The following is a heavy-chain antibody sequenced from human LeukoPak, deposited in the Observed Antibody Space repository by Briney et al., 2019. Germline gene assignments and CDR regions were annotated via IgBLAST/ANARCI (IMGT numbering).Heavy chain of an antibody. V-gene: IGHV4-4*07. Sequence: SETLSLTCTVSGGSISSYYWSWLRQPAGKGLEWIGRIYTSGSTNYNPSLKSRVTMSVDTSKNQFSLKLSSVTAADTAVYYCARGFYAGQVFDYWGQGTLVTVSS. J-gene: IGHJ4*02. CDR1: GGSISSYY. CDR2: IYTSGST. CDR3: ARGFYAGQVFDY. D-gene: IGHD3-10*01.